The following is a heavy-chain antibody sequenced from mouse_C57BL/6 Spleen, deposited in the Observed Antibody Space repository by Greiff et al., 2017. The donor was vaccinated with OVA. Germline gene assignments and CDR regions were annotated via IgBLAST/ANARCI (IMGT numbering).Heavy chain of an antibody. D-gene: IGHD4-1*01. Sequence: QVQLQQSGAELVKPGASVKISCKASGYAFSSYWMNWVKQRPGKGLEWIGQIYPGDGDTNYNGKLKGKATLTADKSSSTAYMQLSSLTSEDSAVYFCARGPNWDVYYAMDYWGQGTSVTVSS. V-gene: IGHV1-80*01. J-gene: IGHJ4*01. CDR1: GYAFSSYW. CDR2: IYPGDGDT. CDR3: ARGPNWDVYYAMDY.